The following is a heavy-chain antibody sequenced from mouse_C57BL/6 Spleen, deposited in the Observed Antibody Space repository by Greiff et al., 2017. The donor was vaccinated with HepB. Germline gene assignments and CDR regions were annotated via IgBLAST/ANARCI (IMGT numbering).Heavy chain of an antibody. D-gene: IGHD1-1*01. Sequence: QVQLQQPGAELVMPGASVKLSCKASGYTFTSYWMHWVKQRPGQGLEWIGEIDPSDSYTNYNQKFKGKSTLTVDKSSSAAYMQLSSLTSEDSAVYYCARRTTVDYWYLHVWRTGTTATVSS. CDR2: IDPSDSYT. J-gene: IGHJ1*03. V-gene: IGHV1-69*01. CDR1: GYTFTSYW. CDR3: ARRTTVDYWYLHV.